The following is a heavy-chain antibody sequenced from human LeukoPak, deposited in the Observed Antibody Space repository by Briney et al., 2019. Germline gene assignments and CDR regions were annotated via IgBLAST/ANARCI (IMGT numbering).Heavy chain of an antibody. Sequence: SETLSLTCTVSGGSVSSGSYYWRWIRQPPGKGLEWIGYIYYSGGTNYNPSLKSRVTKSVDTSKNLVSLSLRSVTAAGTAVYYCVTMVPHHYRCGSSFDHWGQGTLVTVSS. CDR3: VTMVPHHYRCGSSFDH. D-gene: IGHD5-18*01. CDR2: IYYSGGT. J-gene: IGHJ4*02. V-gene: IGHV4-61*01. CDR1: GGSVSSGSYY.